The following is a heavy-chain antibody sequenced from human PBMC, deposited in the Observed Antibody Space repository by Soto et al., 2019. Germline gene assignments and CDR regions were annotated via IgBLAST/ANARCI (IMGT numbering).Heavy chain of an antibody. Sequence: PGETLKISCKGSGYSFTSYWISWVRQMPGKGLEWMGRIDPSDSYTNYSPSFQGHVTISADKSISTAYLQWSSLKASDTAMYYCARLPPYYGSGSYYTSLDYYYGMDVWGQGTTVTVS. V-gene: IGHV5-10-1*01. CDR2: IDPSDSYT. D-gene: IGHD3-10*01. CDR1: GYSFTSYW. CDR3: ARLPPYYGSGSYYTSLDYYYGMDV. J-gene: IGHJ6*02.